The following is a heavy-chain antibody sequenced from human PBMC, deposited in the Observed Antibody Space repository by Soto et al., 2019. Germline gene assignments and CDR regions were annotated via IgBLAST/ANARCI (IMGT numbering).Heavy chain of an antibody. Sequence: EVQLVESGGGLVQPGGSLRLSCAASGFTVSSNYMSWVRQAPGKGLEWVSVIYSGGSTYYADSVKGRFTISRHNSKNTLYIQMNSLRAEDTAVYYCAREVGHGWFDPWGQGTLVTVSS. CDR1: GFTVSSNY. J-gene: IGHJ5*02. V-gene: IGHV3-53*04. CDR2: IYSGGST. CDR3: AREVGHGWFDP.